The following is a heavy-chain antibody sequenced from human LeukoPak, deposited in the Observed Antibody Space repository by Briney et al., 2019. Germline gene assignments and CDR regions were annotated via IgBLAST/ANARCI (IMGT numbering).Heavy chain of an antibody. CDR2: IDHTGST. CDR3: ARLSYGYDPYYFDC. J-gene: IGHJ4*02. D-gene: IGHD5-12*01. Sequence: PSETLSLTCTVSHYSISSGFYWGWIRQSPGRGLEWIGAIDHTGSTYYNPSLKSRVTISVDTSKNQFSLNVNSLTAADTTIYYSARLSYGYDPYYFDCWGQGTLVTVVS. V-gene: IGHV4-38-2*02. CDR1: HYSISSGFY.